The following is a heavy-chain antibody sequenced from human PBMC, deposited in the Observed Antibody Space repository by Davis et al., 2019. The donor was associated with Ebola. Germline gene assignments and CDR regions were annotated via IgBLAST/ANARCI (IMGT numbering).Heavy chain of an antibody. J-gene: IGHJ4*02. CDR2: IRSEATSQ. Sequence: GESLKISCEASGFTFSRYGMHWVRQAPGKGLEWVAFIRSEATSQDYGKSVQGRFFISRDNAKNTLYLQMNSLRAEDTAVYYCARESKSSWYPFDYWGQGTLVTVSS. V-gene: IGHV3-30*02. D-gene: IGHD6-13*01. CDR1: GFTFSRYG. CDR3: ARESKSSWYPFDY.